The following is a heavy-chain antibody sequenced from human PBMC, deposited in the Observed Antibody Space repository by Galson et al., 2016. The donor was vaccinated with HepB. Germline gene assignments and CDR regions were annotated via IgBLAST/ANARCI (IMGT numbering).Heavy chain of an antibody. J-gene: IGHJ4*02. V-gene: IGHV3-23*01. CDR3: ATSGAADY. D-gene: IGHD6-19*01. CDR1: GFTFSDYA. CDR2: ISGGGTNT. Sequence: SLRLSCAASGFTFSDYAMSWVRQAPGKGLEWVSDISGGGTNTNYADSVKCRFTISRDNAKNTLYLQMNSLRVEDTGVYYCATSGAADYWGQGTLVTVSS.